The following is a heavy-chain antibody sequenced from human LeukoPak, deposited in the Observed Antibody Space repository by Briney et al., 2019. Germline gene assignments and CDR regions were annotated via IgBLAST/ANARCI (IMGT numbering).Heavy chain of an antibody. D-gene: IGHD1-26*01. CDR3: GRDGGGSYSLDY. Sequence: GSLRLSCTASGFTFGDYTMSWFRQAPGKGLEWVGFIRSKAYGGTTEYAASVKGRFTISRDDSKSIAYLQMDSLKTEDTAVYYCGRDGGGSYSLDYWGQGTLVTVSS. V-gene: IGHV3-49*03. CDR1: GFTFGDYT. CDR2: IRSKAYGGTT. J-gene: IGHJ4*02.